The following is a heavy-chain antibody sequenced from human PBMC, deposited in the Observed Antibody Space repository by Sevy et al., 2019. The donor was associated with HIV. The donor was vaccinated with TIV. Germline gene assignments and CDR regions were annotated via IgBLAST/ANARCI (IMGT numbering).Heavy chain of an antibody. J-gene: IGHJ4*02. CDR2: ISYDGSNK. D-gene: IGHD6-19*01. V-gene: IGHV3-30*18. Sequence: GRSLRLSCAASGFTFSSYGMHWVRQAPGKGLEWVAVISYDGSNKYYADSVKGRFTISRDNSKNTLYLQMNSLRAEDTAVYYCAKLIAVAGRNFDYWGQGTLVTVSS. CDR3: AKLIAVAGRNFDY. CDR1: GFTFSSYG.